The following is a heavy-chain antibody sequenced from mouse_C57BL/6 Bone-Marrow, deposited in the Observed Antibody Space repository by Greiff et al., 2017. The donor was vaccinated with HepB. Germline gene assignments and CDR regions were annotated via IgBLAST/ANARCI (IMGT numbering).Heavy chain of an antibody. D-gene: IGHD1-1*01. CDR2: IRNKANGYTT. CDR1: GFTFTDYY. Sequence: EVMLVESGGGLVQPGGSLSLSCAASGFTFTDYYMSWVRQPPGKALEWLGFIRNKANGYTTEYSASVKGRFTITRDNSQSILYLQMNALRAEDSATYYCARSFYGSSWYFDVWGTGTTVTVSS. V-gene: IGHV7-3*01. J-gene: IGHJ1*03. CDR3: ARSFYGSSWYFDV.